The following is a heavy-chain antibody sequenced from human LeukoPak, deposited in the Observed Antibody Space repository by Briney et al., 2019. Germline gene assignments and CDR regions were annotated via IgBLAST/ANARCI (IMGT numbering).Heavy chain of an antibody. V-gene: IGHV1-8*01. CDR1: GYTFTSYD. CDR2: MNPXSGST. D-gene: IGHD2/OR15-2a*01. Sequence: ASVKVSCKASGYTFTSYDINWVRQATGQGLEWMGWMNPXSGSTGYAQKFQGRVTMTRNTSMSTAYMELSSLRSEDTAVYYCARAFEXXSXTDSWGQGALVTVSS. CDR3: ARAFEXXSXTDS. J-gene: IGHJ4*02.